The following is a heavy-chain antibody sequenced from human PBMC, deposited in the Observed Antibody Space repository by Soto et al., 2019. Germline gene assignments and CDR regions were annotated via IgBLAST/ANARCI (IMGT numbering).Heavy chain of an antibody. CDR3: ARVALAGTSLWWFDP. CDR1: GYTFTSYA. D-gene: IGHD6-19*01. V-gene: IGHV1-3*01. J-gene: IGHJ5*02. CDR2: INAGNGNT. Sequence: ASVKVSCKASGYTFTSYAMHWVRQAPGQRLEWMGWINAGNGNTKYSQKFQGRVTITRDTSASTAYMELSSLRSEDTAVYYCARVALAGTSLWWFDPWGQGTLVTVSS.